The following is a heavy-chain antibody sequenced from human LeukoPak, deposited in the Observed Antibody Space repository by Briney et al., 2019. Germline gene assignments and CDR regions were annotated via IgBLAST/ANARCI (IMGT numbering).Heavy chain of an antibody. J-gene: IGHJ5*01. CDR3: ARDTIDSSSWFNWFDP. D-gene: IGHD6-13*01. CDR1: GGTFSSYA. Sequence: SVKVSCKASGGTFSSYAISWVRQAPGQGLEWMGGIIPIFGTANYAQKFQGRVTITTDESTSTAYMELSSLRSEDTAVYYCARDTIDSSSWFNWFDPWGKGTTVTVSS. V-gene: IGHV1-69*05. CDR2: IIPIFGTA.